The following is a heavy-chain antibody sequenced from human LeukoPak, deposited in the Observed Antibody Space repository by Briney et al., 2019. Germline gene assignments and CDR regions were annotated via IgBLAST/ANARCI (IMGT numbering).Heavy chain of an antibody. CDR1: GYTFTSYA. V-gene: IGHV1-69*04. Sequence: GASVKVSCKASGYTFTSYAMNWVRQAPGQGLGWMGRIIPILGIANYAQKFQGRVTITADKSTSTAYMELRSLRSDDTAVYYCARSDSSSWYIPENWFDPWGQGTLVTVSS. CDR2: IIPILGIA. J-gene: IGHJ5*02. CDR3: ARSDSSSWYIPENWFDP. D-gene: IGHD6-13*01.